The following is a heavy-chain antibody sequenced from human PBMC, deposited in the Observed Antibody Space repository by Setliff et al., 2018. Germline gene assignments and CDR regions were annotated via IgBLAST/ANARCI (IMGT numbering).Heavy chain of an antibody. CDR3: ARADSSGSRMFSLDY. D-gene: IGHD6-19*01. CDR2: IFHTGAA. CDR1: GYSISSGHY. Sequence: SETLSLTCTVSGYSISSGHYWGWIRQSPGKGLDWIGSIFHTGAAYYNPSLESRFTISVDTSKNQFSLKLSSVTAADTAVYYCARADSSGSRMFSLDYWGQGTLVTVSS. J-gene: IGHJ4*02. V-gene: IGHV4-38-2*02.